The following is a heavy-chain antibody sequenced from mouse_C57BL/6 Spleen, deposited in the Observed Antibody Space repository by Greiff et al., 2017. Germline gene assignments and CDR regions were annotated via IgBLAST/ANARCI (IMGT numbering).Heavy chain of an antibody. CDR3: ARIYDSAWFAY. J-gene: IGHJ3*01. D-gene: IGHD2-12*01. CDR2: ISSGSSTI. V-gene: IGHV5-17*01. Sequence: EVMLVESGGGLVKPGGSLKLSCAASGFTFSDYGMHWVRQAPEKGLEWVAYISSGSSTIYYADTVKGRFTFSRDNAKNTLFLQMTSLRSADTAMYYYARIYDSAWFAYWGQGTLVTVSA. CDR1: GFTFSDYG.